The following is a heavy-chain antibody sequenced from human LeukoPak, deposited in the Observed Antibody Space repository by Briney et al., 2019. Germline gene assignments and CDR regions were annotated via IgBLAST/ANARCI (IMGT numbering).Heavy chain of an antibody. V-gene: IGHV4-30-2*01. CDR2: IYHSGST. Sequence: PSETLSLTCAVSGGSISSGIYSWNWIRQPPGKGLEWIGYIYHSGSTYYNPSLKSRVTILVDRSKNQFSLKLSSVTAADTAVYYCARISLDNDSSGYYLFDYWGQGTLVTVSS. D-gene: IGHD3-22*01. CDR1: GGSISSGIYS. CDR3: ARISLDNDSSGYYLFDY. J-gene: IGHJ4*02.